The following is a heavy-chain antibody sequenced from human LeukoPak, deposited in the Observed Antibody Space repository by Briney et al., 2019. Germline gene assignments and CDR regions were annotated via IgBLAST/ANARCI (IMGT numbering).Heavy chain of an antibody. CDR1: GGSISSYY. CDR3: ARGKYYYDSNSSYRYFDP. Sequence: SETLSLTCIVSGGSISSYYWSWTRQPAGKGLEWIGRIYTTGNTNYNPSLKSRDTMSIDTSKKQFSLKQSSVTAADTAVYYCARGKYYYDSNSSYRYFDPWGQGTLVTVSS. V-gene: IGHV4-4*07. D-gene: IGHD3-22*01. J-gene: IGHJ5*02. CDR2: IYTTGNT.